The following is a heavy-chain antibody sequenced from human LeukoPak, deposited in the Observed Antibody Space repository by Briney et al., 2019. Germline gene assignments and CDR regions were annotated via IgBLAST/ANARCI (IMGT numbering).Heavy chain of an antibody. D-gene: IGHD6-13*01. V-gene: IGHV5-51*01. CDR1: GSSFTSYW. J-gene: IGHJ4*02. CDR3: ALGSSSWYDLDY. Sequence: GASLNICCTGSGSSFTSYWLGWGRDMPRKRQEWMGIIYTGESDTRYSPSLQGQVTISADKSISTGYLQWSSLTASDTAMCYCALGSSSWYDLDYWGQGTLVTVSS. CDR2: IYTGESDT.